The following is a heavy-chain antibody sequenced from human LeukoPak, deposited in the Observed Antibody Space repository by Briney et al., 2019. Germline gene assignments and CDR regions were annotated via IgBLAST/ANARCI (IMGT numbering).Heavy chain of an antibody. V-gene: IGHV3-7*01. CDR1: GFTFSSYW. J-gene: IGHJ4*02. D-gene: IGHD5-18*01. Sequence: PGRSLRLSCAATGFTFSSYWMSWVRQATGKALHWMANIKQDGSEKYSVDSVKGRFTISRDNAKNSLYLQMNRLRAEDTAVYYCARAWIQLWFEGATVGLLDYWGQGTLVTVSS. CDR3: ARAWIQLWFEGATVGLLDY. CDR2: IKQDGSEK.